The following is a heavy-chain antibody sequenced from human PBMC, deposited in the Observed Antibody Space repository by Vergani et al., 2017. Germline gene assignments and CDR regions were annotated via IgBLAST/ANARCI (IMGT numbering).Heavy chain of an antibody. Sequence: QVQLQESGPGLVKPSETLSLTCTVSGGAISSYYWSWIRQPPGKGLEWIGYIYYSGSTNYNPSLKSRVTTSVDTSKNQFSLKLSSVTAADTAVYYCASVGGNDAFEFWGQGTMVTVSS. CDR1: GGAISSYY. CDR2: IYYSGST. CDR3: ASVGGNDAFEF. J-gene: IGHJ3*01. V-gene: IGHV4-59*01. D-gene: IGHD4-23*01.